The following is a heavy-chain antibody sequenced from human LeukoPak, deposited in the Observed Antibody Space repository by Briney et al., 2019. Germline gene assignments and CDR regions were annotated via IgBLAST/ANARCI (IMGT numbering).Heavy chain of an antibody. Sequence: GGSLRLSCAASGFSFISYGMHWVRQAPGKGLEWVGVISDDGRNKKYADSVKGRFTISRDNSKDTLYLQMNSLRDEDTAVYYCAKRPSDYGDYVTYFDYWGQGTLATVSS. V-gene: IGHV3-30*18. CDR1: GFSFISYG. CDR3: AKRPSDYGDYVTYFDY. CDR2: ISDDGRNK. J-gene: IGHJ4*02. D-gene: IGHD4-17*01.